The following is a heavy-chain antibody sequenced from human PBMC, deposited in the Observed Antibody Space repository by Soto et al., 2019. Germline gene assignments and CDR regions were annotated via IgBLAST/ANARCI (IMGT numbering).Heavy chain of an antibody. CDR2: FDPEDGET. Sequence: ASVKVSCKVSGYTLTELSMHWVRQAPGKGLEWMGGFDPEDGETIYAQKFQGRVTMTEDTSTDTAYMELSSLRSEDTAVYYCAATGQYSGSYYPNYFDYWGQGTLVTVSS. CDR3: AATGQYSGSYYPNYFDY. V-gene: IGHV1-24*01. D-gene: IGHD1-26*01. CDR1: GYTLTELS. J-gene: IGHJ4*02.